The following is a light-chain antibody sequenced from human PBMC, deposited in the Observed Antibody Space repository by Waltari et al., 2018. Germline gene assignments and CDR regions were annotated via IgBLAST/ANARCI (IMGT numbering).Light chain of an antibody. J-gene: IGLJ2*01. CDR1: RRDVGGYNY. CDR2: DVS. V-gene: IGLV2-14*01. CDR3: SSYTSSSTPV. Sequence: QSALTQPASVSGSPGQSITISCTGTRRDVGGYNYVSWYQQHPGKAPKLMIYDVSKRPSGVSNRFSGSKAGNTASLTISGLQAEDEADYYCSSYTSSSTPVFGGGTKLTVL.